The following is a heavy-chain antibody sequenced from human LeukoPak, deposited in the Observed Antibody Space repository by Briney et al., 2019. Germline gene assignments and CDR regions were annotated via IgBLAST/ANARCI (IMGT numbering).Heavy chain of an antibody. CDR2: IYSGGST. V-gene: IGHV3-53*01. CDR1: GFSVSANY. Sequence: PGGSLRLSCAPSGFSVSANYMSWVRQAPGKGLEWVSVIYSGGSTYYADSVKGRFTISRDNAQTSLYLQMNSLRAEDTAVYYCARASDPWLQLTWGQGTLVTVCS. CDR3: ARASDPWLQLT. D-gene: IGHD5-24*01. J-gene: IGHJ5*02.